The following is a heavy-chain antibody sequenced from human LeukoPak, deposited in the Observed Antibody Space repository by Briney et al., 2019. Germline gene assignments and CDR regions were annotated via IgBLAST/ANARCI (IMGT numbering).Heavy chain of an antibody. V-gene: IGHV3-30-3*01. CDR3: ARDGGTGYYCSASYIDY. Sequence: QTGGSLRLSCAASGFTFSSYAMHWVRQAPGKGLEWVAVISYDGSNKYYADSVKGRFTISRDNSKNTLYLQMNSLRAEDTAVYYCARDGGTGYYCSASYIDYWGQGTLVTVSS. CDR2: ISYDGSNK. J-gene: IGHJ4*02. CDR1: GFTFSSYA. D-gene: IGHD3-10*01.